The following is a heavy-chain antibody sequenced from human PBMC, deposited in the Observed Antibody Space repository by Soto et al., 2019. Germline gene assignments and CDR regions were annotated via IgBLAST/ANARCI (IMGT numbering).Heavy chain of an antibody. Sequence: QVTLKESGPALVNPTETLTLTCTVSGFSLTTGKMGVSWSRHPPGKALEWLAHIFSDNERSYSTSLQGRLTISKDTSGSQAVLSLTTVDPVDTPTYYCARLSVGSYPFYLAMDVSAEGHTVNVSS. CDR2: IFSDNER. D-gene: IGHD3-16*01. CDR1: GFSLTTGKMG. V-gene: IGHV2-26*01. J-gene: IGHJ6*04. CDR3: ARLSVGSYPFYLAMDV.